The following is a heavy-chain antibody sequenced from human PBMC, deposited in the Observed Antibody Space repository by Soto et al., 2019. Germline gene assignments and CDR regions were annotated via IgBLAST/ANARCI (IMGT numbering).Heavy chain of an antibody. CDR1: GDSISNNKW. D-gene: IGHD3-10*01. CDR3: ASDYTLRSYRFDY. CDR2: MHHSGSI. Sequence: SETLSLTCSVSGDSISNNKWWSWVRQPPGKGLKWIGEMHHSGSIHYNASLKSRATLSVDKSRNQFSLKLTSVTAADTAVYYCASDYTLRSYRFDYWGQGTLVTVSS. J-gene: IGHJ4*02. V-gene: IGHV4-4*02.